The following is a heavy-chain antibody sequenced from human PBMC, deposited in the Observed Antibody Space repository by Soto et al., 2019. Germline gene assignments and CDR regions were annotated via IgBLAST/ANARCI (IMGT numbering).Heavy chain of an antibody. V-gene: IGHV1-69*01. D-gene: IGHD1-7*01. Sequence: QVQLIQSGAELKRPGSSVKVSCKASGDTFSSYSITWLRQAPGQRLEWMGGIIPIFAKPTDAQKFKGRVAITADDSRITVYVELTSLTSEDTAVYYCAGGLGIWNSFYIWGQGTPLSVSS. CDR2: IIPIFAKP. CDR1: GDTFSSYS. J-gene: IGHJ3*02. CDR3: AGGLGIWNSFYI.